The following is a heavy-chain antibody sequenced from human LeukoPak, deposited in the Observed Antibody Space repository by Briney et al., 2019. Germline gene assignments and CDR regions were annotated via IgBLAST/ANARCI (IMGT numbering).Heavy chain of an antibody. CDR3: ARLKAVAGSCDYFDY. D-gene: IGHD6-19*01. J-gene: IGHJ4*02. Sequence: PSETLSLTCTVSGGSISSYHWSWIRQPPGKGLEWIGYIYFSGSTNYDPSLKSRVTISVDTSKNQFSLKLTSVTAADTAVYYCARLKAVAGSCDYFDYWGQGTPATVSS. CDR1: GGSISSYH. CDR2: IYFSGST. V-gene: IGHV4-59*08.